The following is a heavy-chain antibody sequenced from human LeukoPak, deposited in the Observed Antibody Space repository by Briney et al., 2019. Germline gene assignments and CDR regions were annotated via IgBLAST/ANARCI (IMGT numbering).Heavy chain of an antibody. CDR1: GFTFSDCY. CDR3: ARVITGTTWAPDY. V-gene: IGHV3-11*06. D-gene: IGHD1-20*01. Sequence: PGGSLRLSCAASGFTFSDCYMSWIRQPPGKGLEWVSYISSSSSYTNYADSVKGRFTISRDSAKNSLYLQMNSLRAEDTAMYYCARVITGTTWAPDYWGQGTLVTVSS. J-gene: IGHJ4*02. CDR2: ISSSSSYT.